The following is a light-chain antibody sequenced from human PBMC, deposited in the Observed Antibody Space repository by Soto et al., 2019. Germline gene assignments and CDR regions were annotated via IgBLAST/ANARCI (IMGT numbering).Light chain of an antibody. Sequence: IVMTQSPATLSVSPGERATLSCRASQSISNDLAWYQQKPGQAPRLLIYGASTKATGIPAKFSGSGSGTEFTLTINSLQSEDFAVYYCQQYNFQPPNTFGQGTKVDIK. J-gene: IGKJ1*01. V-gene: IGKV3-15*01. CDR2: GAS. CDR1: QSISND. CDR3: QQYNFQPPNT.